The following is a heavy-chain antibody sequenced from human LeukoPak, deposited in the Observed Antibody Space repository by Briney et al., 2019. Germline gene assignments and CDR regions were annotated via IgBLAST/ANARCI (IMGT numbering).Heavy chain of an antibody. J-gene: IGHJ4*02. CDR3: ARSQDEGKTTNGAYYFDY. CDR2: IKQDGSEK. CDR1: GFTLSTYW. V-gene: IGHV3-7*01. Sequence: GGSLRLSCAASGFTLSTYWMSWVRQAPGKGLEWVANIKQDGSEKYYVDSVKGRFTFSRDNAKNSLYLQMNSLRDEDTAVYYCARSQDEGKTTNGAYYFDYWGQGTMVTVSS. D-gene: IGHD4-11*01.